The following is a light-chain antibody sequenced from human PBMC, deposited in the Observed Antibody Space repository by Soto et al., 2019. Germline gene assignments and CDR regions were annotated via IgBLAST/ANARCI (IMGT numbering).Light chain of an antibody. J-gene: IGKJ1*01. CDR3: LLDFRYFWA. CDR2: AAS. CDR1: EAIRSA. Sequence: AIQLTQSPSSLSASVGDRVTITCRASEAIRSALGWYQQKPGKVPKPLIYAASILQSGVPSRFSGSGSGTDFTLTISSLQPEDFATYYCLLDFRYFWAFGQGTKVDIK. V-gene: IGKV1-6*01.